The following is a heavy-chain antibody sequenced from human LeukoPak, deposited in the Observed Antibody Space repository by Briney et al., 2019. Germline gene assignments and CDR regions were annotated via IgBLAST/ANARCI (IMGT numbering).Heavy chain of an antibody. J-gene: IGHJ4*02. D-gene: IGHD3-22*01. Sequence: PGGSLRPSCAAPGFTFSSYAMSWVRQAPGKGLESVSAIRGSGGSTYYADSVKGRFTISRDNSKNTLYLQMNSLRAEDTAVYYCAKEGYDSSGYYSYFDYWGQGTLVTVSS. CDR3: AKEGYDSSGYYSYFDY. CDR2: IRGSGGST. CDR1: GFTFSSYA. V-gene: IGHV3-23*01.